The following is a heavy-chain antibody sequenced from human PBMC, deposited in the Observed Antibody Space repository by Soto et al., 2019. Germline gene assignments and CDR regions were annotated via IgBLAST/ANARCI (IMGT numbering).Heavy chain of an antibody. Sequence: QVQLVQSGAEVKKPGASVKVSCKASGYTFTGYYMHWVRQAPGQGLEWMGWINPNSGGTNYAQKFQGWVTRXXDXSXXTAYLGLSRLRSDDTAVYYCAGGGGTTVTTGSFDYWGQGTLVTVSS. CDR2: INPNSGGT. CDR3: AGGGGTTVTTGSFDY. D-gene: IGHD4-17*01. CDR1: GYTFTGYY. V-gene: IGHV1-2*04. J-gene: IGHJ4*02.